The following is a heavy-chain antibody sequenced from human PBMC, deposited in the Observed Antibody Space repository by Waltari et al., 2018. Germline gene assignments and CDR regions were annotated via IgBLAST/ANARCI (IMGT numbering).Heavy chain of an antibody. V-gene: IGHV3-49*04. Sequence: EVQLVESGGGLVQPGRSLRLSCTASGFTFGDYAMSWVRQAPGKGLEWVGFFRSKAYGGTTEYAASVKGRFTISRDDSKSIAYLQMNSLKTEDTAVYYCQGSSYWGQGTLVTVSS. CDR2: FRSKAYGGTT. CDR1: GFTFGDYA. CDR3: QGSSY. J-gene: IGHJ4*02. D-gene: IGHD3-10*01.